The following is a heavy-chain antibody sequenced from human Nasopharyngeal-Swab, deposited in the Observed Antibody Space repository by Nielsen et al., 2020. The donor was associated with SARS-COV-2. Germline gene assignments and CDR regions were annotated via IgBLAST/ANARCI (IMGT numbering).Heavy chain of an antibody. CDR3: ARQGYGDYVLSWFDP. Sequence: GASLQISCKGSGYSFTSYWIGWVRQMPGKGLEWMGIIYPGDSDTRYSPSFQGQVTISADKSISTAYLQWSSLKASDAAMYYCARQGYGDYVLSWFDPWGQGTLVTVSS. V-gene: IGHV5-51*01. D-gene: IGHD4-17*01. J-gene: IGHJ5*02. CDR1: GYSFTSYW. CDR2: IYPGDSDT.